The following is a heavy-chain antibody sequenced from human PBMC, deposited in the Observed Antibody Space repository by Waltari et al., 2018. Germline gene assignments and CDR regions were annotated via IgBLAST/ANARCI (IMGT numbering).Heavy chain of an antibody. V-gene: IGHV3-20*04. D-gene: IGHD6-6*01. J-gene: IGHJ4*02. CDR2: SKWDCGLT. CDR1: GFTFDDYG. Sequence: EVQLVESGGSLVRPGGSLRLSCAASGFTFDDYGMNWVRQVPGKGLDGFAGSKWDCGLTAYGDSVKGRFTISRDNAKNSVYLQMNSLRSEDTALYYCAKSGNLAARPHFDFWGQGTRVTVSS. CDR3: AKSGNLAARPHFDF.